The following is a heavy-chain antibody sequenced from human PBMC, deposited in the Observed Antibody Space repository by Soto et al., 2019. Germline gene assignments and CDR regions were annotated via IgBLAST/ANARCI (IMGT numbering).Heavy chain of an antibody. D-gene: IGHD1-26*01. Sequence: ASVKVSCKASGYTFTSCGITWVRQAPGQGLEWMGWISVYNGNTNYAQNLQGRVTMTTDTSTSTAYMGLRGLRSDDTAVYYCGRDHKYRGRLSGGDDDFRMWGQGRMVTV. V-gene: IGHV1-18*01. CDR3: GRDHKYRGRLSGGDDDFRM. CDR1: GYTFTSCG. CDR2: ISVYNGNT. J-gene: IGHJ3*02.